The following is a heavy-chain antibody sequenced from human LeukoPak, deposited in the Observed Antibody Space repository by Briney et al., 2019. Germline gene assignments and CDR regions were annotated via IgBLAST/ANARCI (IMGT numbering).Heavy chain of an antibody. CDR3: ARDSCGGGSCYSFDY. CDR1: GYTFTGYY. Sequence: ASVKVPCKASGYTFTGYYMHWVRQAPGQGLEWMGWINPNSGGTNYAQKFQGRVTMTRDTSISTAYMELSRLRSDDTAVYYCARDSCGGGSCYSFDYWGQGTLVTVSS. J-gene: IGHJ4*02. D-gene: IGHD2-15*01. V-gene: IGHV1-2*02. CDR2: INPNSGGT.